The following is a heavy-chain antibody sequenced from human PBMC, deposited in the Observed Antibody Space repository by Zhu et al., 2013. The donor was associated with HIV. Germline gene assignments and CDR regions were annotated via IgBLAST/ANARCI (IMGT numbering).Heavy chain of an antibody. D-gene: IGHD3-22*01. CDR1: GGTFSNYT. CDR3: IRRAFYYDRSWFDP. CDR2: IIPIFGSA. Sequence: QVHLVQSGAELKQPGASVKVSCKASGGTFSNYTITWVRQAPGQGPEWMGGIIPIFGSANYAQRFQGRVTITADESTRTAYMELSTLRSEDTAVYYCIRRAFYYDRSWFDPWGQGTLVTVSS. J-gene: IGHJ5*02. V-gene: IGHV1-69*01.